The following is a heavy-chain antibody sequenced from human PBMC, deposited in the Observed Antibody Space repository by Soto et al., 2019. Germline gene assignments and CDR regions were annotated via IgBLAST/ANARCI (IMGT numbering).Heavy chain of an antibody. Sequence: GGSLRLSCAASGFTFSYYWMHWFRQAPGKGLVWVSRIHSDGSSTTYADFVKGRFIISRDNARNTVDLQMNSVRVEDTAVYYCARGDRGAFDLWGQGTVVTVSS. V-gene: IGHV3-74*01. D-gene: IGHD1-26*01. CDR1: GFTFSYYW. CDR3: ARGDRGAFDL. CDR2: IHSDGSST. J-gene: IGHJ3*01.